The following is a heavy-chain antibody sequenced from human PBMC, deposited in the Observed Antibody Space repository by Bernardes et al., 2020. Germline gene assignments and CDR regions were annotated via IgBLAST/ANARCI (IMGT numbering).Heavy chain of an antibody. D-gene: IGHD3-10*01. Sequence: GGSLRLSCAASGFTFSSYWMSWVRQAPGKGLEWVANIKQDGSEKYYVDSVKGRFTISRDNAKNSLYLQMNSLRAEDTAVYYCARSSRNVGLLWFGGHYYYGMDVWGQGTTVTVSS. CDR2: IKQDGSEK. CDR3: ARSSRNVGLLWFGGHYYYGMDV. V-gene: IGHV3-7*03. CDR1: GFTFSSYW. J-gene: IGHJ6*02.